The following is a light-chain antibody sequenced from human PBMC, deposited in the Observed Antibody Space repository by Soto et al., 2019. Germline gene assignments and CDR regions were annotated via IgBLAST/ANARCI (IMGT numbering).Light chain of an antibody. CDR2: GAS. Sequence: EIGLTQSPGTLSLSPGERATLSCRASQSVSSSYLAWYQQKPGQAPRLLIYGASSRATGIPDRFSGSGSGTDFTLTISRLEPEDFAVYYCQQYDSSPVTFGPGTKVDIK. CDR3: QQYDSSPVT. V-gene: IGKV3-20*01. CDR1: QSVSSSY. J-gene: IGKJ3*01.